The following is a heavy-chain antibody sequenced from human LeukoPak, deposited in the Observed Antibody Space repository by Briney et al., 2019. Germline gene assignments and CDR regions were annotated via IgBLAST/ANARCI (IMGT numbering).Heavy chain of an antibody. CDR3: ASPRGYHNGYRALELPPSPLD. D-gene: IGHD5-18*01. J-gene: IGHJ1*01. CDR2: ISDKGGST. V-gene: IGHV3-23*01. CDR1: GCIFSSSG. Sequence: GGALRLSCAASGCIFSSSGMSWVRQAPGKGREWVSTISDKGGSTYYPDSVQGRFTIPRDNAKNSLYLQMNSLRAADKAVYYCASPRGYHNGYRALELPPSPLDWGQGPVVTVSS.